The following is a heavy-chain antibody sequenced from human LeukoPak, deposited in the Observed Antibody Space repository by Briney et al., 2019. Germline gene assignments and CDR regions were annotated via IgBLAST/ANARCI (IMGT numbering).Heavy chain of an antibody. V-gene: IGHV4-59*08. J-gene: IGHJ4*02. D-gene: IGHD5-24*01. CDR1: GDSLTSYY. CDR3: ARLDCTADDCYNH. CDR2: VSSGGTT. Sequence: PSETLSLTCSVSGDSLTSYYWSWIRHSPGKGLEWIGYVSSGGTTNYTPSLRSRVLMSVDTARNHISLTLTSVTAADTAKYYCARLDCTADDCYNHWGQGSLVTVSS.